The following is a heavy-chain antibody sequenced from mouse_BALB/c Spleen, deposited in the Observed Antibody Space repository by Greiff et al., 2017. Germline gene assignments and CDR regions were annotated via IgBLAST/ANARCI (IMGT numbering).Heavy chain of an antibody. J-gene: IGHJ3*01. CDR3: TRAVTARATAWFAY. CDR2: IYPGNSDT. CDR1: GYSFTSYW. Sequence: VQLQQSGTVLARPGASVKMSCKASGYSFTSYWMHWVKQRPGQGLEWIGAIYPGNSDTSYNQKFKGKAKLTAVTSASTAYMELSSLTNEDSAVYYCTRAVTARATAWFAYWGQGTLVTVSA. V-gene: IGHV1-5*01. D-gene: IGHD3-1*01.